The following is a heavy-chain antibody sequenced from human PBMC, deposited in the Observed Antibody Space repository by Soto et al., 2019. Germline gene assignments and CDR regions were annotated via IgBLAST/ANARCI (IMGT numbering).Heavy chain of an antibody. CDR1: GYTFTSYG. CDR3: ARGRYGDY. J-gene: IGHJ4*02. Sequence: QVHLVQSGAEVKKPGASVKVSFKASGYTFTSYGLTWVRQAPGQGLEWMGWISAHNGNTDYAQKLQGRVIVTRDTSTSTAYMELRSLRSDDTAVYYCARGRYGDYWGQGALVTVSS. D-gene: IGHD1-1*01. V-gene: IGHV1-18*01. CDR2: ISAHNGNT.